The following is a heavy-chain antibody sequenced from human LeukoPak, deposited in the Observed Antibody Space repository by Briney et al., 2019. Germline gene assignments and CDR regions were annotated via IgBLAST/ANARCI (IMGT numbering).Heavy chain of an antibody. J-gene: IGHJ4*02. D-gene: IGHD6-19*01. CDR1: GFTISIYA. CDR2: FGRNGGT. Sequence: GGSLRLSCAASGFTISIYAVRWVRQAPGKGLEWVSTFGRNGGTYYADSVKGRFTISRDNSRNTVYLQMNSLRGEDTAVYYCVKDSGSYDFDYWGQGTLVTVFS. CDR3: VKDSGSYDFDY. V-gene: IGHV3-23*01.